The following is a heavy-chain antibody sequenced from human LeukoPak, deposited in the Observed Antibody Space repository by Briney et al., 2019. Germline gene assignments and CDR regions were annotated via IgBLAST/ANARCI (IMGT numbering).Heavy chain of an antibody. V-gene: IGHV3-48*03. CDR2: ISSSGNTI. J-gene: IGHJ4*02. CDR3: ARAGYYFDY. CDR1: GFTFSSYE. D-gene: IGHD3-10*01. Sequence: GGSLRLSCAASGFTFSSYEMNWVRQAPGKGLEWVSYISSSGNTIYYADSVKGRFTISRDNAKNSLYLQMSSLRAEDTAVYYCARAGYYFDYWGQGTLVTVSS.